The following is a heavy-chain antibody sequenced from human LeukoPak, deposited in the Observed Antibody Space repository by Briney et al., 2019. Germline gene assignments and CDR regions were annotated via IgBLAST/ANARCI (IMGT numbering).Heavy chain of an antibody. J-gene: IGHJ4*02. V-gene: IGHV4-4*07. D-gene: IGHD5-18*01. CDR1: GASISAYH. CDR3: ARDYSYPDY. CDR2: IYSSGRT. Sequence: SETLSLTCSVSGASISAYHWSWIRQPAGKGLEWIGRIYSSGRTNYIPSLKSRLTMSVDTSKNQFSLKLNSVTATDTAVYYCARDYSYPDYWGQGTLVTVSS.